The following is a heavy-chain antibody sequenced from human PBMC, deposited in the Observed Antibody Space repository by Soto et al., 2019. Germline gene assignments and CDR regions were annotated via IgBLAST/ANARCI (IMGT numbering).Heavy chain of an antibody. Sequence: QVQLVQSGAEVKKPGASVKVSCKASGYTFSTYGISWVRQAPGQGLEWMGWISAYNGATNYAQKLQGRVTMTTDTSTSTAYMELRSLRSDDTDVYYCGREVNYYDSSGLDYWGQGNLVTVSS. V-gene: IGHV1-18*04. D-gene: IGHD3-22*01. CDR3: GREVNYYDSSGLDY. CDR2: ISAYNGAT. CDR1: GYTFSTYG. J-gene: IGHJ4*02.